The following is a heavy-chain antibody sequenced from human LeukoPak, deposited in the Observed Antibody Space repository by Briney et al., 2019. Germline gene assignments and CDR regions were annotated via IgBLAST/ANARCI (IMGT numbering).Heavy chain of an antibody. V-gene: IGHV1-69*13. CDR1: GGTFSSYA. J-gene: IGHJ4*02. CDR2: IIPIFGTA. Sequence: SVKVFRKASGGTFSSYAISWVRQAPGQGLEWMGGIIPIFGTANYAQRFQGRVTITADESTSTAYMELSSLRSEDTAVYYCARDLEGCSSTSCLYYWGQGTLVTVSS. D-gene: IGHD2-2*01. CDR3: ARDLEGCSSTSCLYY.